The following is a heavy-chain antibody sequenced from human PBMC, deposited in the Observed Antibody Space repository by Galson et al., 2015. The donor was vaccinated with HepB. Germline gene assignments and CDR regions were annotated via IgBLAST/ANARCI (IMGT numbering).Heavy chain of an antibody. Sequence: SETLSLTCTVSGGSISTYYWSWIRQPAGKGLEWIGRIYSSGGTGYNPSLNSRVTMSVDTSKNQFSLRLSSVTAADTAVYYCARDMDRRHCSSSSCSTDTSDIWGQGTMVTVSS. CDR1: GGSISTYY. CDR3: ARDMDRRHCSSSSCSTDTSDI. V-gene: IGHV4-4*07. D-gene: IGHD2-2*02. CDR2: IYSSGGT. J-gene: IGHJ3*02.